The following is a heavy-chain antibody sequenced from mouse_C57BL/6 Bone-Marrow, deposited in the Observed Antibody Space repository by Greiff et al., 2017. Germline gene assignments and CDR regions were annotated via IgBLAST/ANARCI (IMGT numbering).Heavy chain of an antibody. CDR2: ISSGGSYT. Sequence: EVQRVESGGDLVKPGGSLKLSCAASGFTFSSYGMSCVRQTPDKRLEWVATISSGGSYTYYPDSVKGRFTISRDNAKNTLYLQMSSLKSEDTAMYYCARGGGYWFAYWGQGTLVTVSA. D-gene: IGHD1-1*02. J-gene: IGHJ3*01. V-gene: IGHV5-6*01. CDR1: GFTFSSYG. CDR3: ARGGGYWFAY.